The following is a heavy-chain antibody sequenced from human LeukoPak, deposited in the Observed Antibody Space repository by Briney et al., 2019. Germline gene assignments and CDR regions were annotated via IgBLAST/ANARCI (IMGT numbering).Heavy chain of an antibody. CDR2: ISSSGSTI. D-gene: IGHD3-22*01. CDR1: GFTFSDYY. Sequence: GGSLRLSCAASGFTFSDYYMSWIRQAPGKGLEWVSYISSSGSTIYYADSVKGRFTISRDNAKNSLYLQMNSLRAEDTAVYYCARVLVAMIVEYYFDHWGQGTLVTVSS. J-gene: IGHJ4*02. CDR3: ARVLVAMIVEYYFDH. V-gene: IGHV3-11*01.